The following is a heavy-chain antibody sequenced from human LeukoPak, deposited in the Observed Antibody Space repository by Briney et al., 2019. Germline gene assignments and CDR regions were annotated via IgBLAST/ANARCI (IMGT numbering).Heavy chain of an antibody. D-gene: IGHD3-22*01. V-gene: IGHV3-30*03. CDR1: GLTFSGYD. J-gene: IGHJ4*02. Sequence: GGSLRLSCAASGLTFSGYDMHWVRQAPGKGPEWVAVMSYGGQNERYADSVKGRFTISRDNSKNTLYLQMNSLRAEDTAVYYCARSAYYDSSGYYYWGQGTLVTVSS. CDR3: ARSAYYDSSGYYY. CDR2: MSYGGQNE.